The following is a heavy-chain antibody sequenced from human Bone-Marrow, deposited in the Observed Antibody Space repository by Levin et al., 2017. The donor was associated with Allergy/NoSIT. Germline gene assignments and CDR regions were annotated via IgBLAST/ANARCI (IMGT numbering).Heavy chain of an antibody. CDR2: ISSSSSTI. CDR1: GFTFSSYS. Sequence: GGSLRLSCAASGFTFSSYSMNWVRQAPGKGLEWVSYISSSSSTIYYADSVKGRFTISRDNAKNSLYLQMNSLRAEDTAVYYCASIYCSGGSCDYDDYYMDVWGKGTTVTVSS. J-gene: IGHJ6*03. V-gene: IGHV3-48*01. CDR3: ASIYCSGGSCDYDDYYMDV. D-gene: IGHD2-15*01.